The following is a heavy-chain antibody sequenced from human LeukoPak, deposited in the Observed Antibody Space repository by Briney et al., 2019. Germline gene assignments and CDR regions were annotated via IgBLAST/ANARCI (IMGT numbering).Heavy chain of an antibody. D-gene: IGHD3-3*02. V-gene: IGHV3-33*01. Sequence: SGGSLRLSCAASGFTFSSYGMHWVRQAPGEGLEWVAVIWYDGGNKYYADSVKGRFTISRDNSKNTLYLQMNSLRAEDTAVYYCARDKGFVLAGEFDYWGQGTLVTVSS. CDR3: ARDKGFVLAGEFDY. CDR1: GFTFSSYG. J-gene: IGHJ4*02. CDR2: IWYDGGNK.